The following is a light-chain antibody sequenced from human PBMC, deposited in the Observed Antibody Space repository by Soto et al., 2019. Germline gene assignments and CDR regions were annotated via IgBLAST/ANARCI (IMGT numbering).Light chain of an antibody. Sequence: EIVLTQSPGTLSLSPGERDTLSCRASQSVSSSYLAWYQQKPGQAPRLLIYGASSRATAIPDRFSGSGSGTDFTLTISRLEPEDFAVYYCQQYGSSPPYTFGQGTKLEIK. CDR3: QQYGSSPPYT. V-gene: IGKV3-20*01. CDR2: GAS. CDR1: QSVSSSY. J-gene: IGKJ2*01.